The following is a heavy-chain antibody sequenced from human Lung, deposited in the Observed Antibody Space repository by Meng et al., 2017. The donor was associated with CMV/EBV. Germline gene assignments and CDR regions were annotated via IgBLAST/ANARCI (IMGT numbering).Heavy chain of an antibody. D-gene: IGHD1-26*01. V-gene: IGHV4-59*01. CDR1: GGSISSYY. J-gene: IGHJ6*02. CDR3: ARYGSLVRLDV. CDR2: NYYSGST. Sequence: SETLSLTCTVSGGSISSYYWSWIRQPPGKGLEWIGYNYYSGSTNYNPSLKSRVTISVDTSKNQFSLKLSSVTAADTAVYYCARYGSLVRLDVWGQGTTVTVSS.